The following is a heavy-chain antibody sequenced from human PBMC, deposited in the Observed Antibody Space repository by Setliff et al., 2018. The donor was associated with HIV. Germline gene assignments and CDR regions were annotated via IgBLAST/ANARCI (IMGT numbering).Heavy chain of an antibody. V-gene: IGHV4-39*02. CDR3: ARETRSSGGIDP. CDR2: IHFSGST. D-gene: IGHD2-15*01. CDR1: GASITTSSYY. Sequence: SETLSLTCTVSGASITTSSYYWGWIRQPPGKGLEWIGNIHFSGSTYYNPSLKSRVIISVDRPQNQFSRKVRSVTAADTAMYYCARETRSSGGIDPWGQGTLVTVSS. J-gene: IGHJ5*02.